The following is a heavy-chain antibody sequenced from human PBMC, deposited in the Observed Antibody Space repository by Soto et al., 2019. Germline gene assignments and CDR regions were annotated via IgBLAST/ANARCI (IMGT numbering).Heavy chain of an antibody. CDR2: IYYSGST. V-gene: IGHV4-39*01. D-gene: IGHD3-10*01. Sequence: PSETLSLTCTGSGGSISSSSYYWGWIRQPPGKGLEWIGSIYYSGSTYYNPSLKSRVTISVDTSKNQFSLKLSSVTAADTAVYYSARTYMVRGFWFDPWGQGTLVTVSS. CDR1: GGSISSSSYY. CDR3: ARTYMVRGFWFDP. J-gene: IGHJ5*02.